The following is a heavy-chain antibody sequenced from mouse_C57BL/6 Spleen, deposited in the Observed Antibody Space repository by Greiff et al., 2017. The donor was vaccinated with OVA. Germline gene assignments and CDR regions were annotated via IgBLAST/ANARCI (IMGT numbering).Heavy chain of an antibody. Sequence: VQLQQPGAELVKPGASVKLSCKASGYTFTSYWMQWVKQRPGQGLEWIGEIDPSDSYTNYNQKFKGKATLTVDTSSSTAYMQLSSLTSEDSAVYYCARVHYGSSYWGQGTTLTVSS. V-gene: IGHV1-50*01. CDR1: GYTFTSYW. CDR2: IDPSDSYT. D-gene: IGHD1-1*01. J-gene: IGHJ2*01. CDR3: ARVHYGSSY.